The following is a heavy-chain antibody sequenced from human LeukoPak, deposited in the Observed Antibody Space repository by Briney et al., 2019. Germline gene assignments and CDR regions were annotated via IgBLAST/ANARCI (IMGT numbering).Heavy chain of an antibody. CDR2: ISYDGSNK. V-gene: IGHV3-30*04. D-gene: IGHD6-6*01. Sequence: PGGSLRLSCAASGFTFSSYAMHWVRQAPGKGLEWVAVISYDGSNKYYADSVKGRFTISRDNSKNTLYLQMNSLRAEDTAVYYCTIAARLVGPFDYWGQGTLVTVSS. CDR1: GFTFSSYA. J-gene: IGHJ4*02. CDR3: TIAARLVGPFDY.